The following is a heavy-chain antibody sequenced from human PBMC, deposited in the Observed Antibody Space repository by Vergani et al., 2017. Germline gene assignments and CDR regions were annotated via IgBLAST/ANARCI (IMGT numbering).Heavy chain of an antibody. CDR1: GGSISSGDYY. CDR3: ARGPAMIVSWPNAFDI. Sequence: QVQLQESGPGLVKPSQTLSLTCTVSGGSISSGDYYWSWIRQPPGKGLEWIGYIYYSGSTNYNPSLKSRVTISVDTSKNQFTLKLSSVTAADTAVYYCARGPAMIVSWPNAFDIWGQGTMVTVSS. V-gene: IGHV4-30-4*08. D-gene: IGHD5-12*01. J-gene: IGHJ3*02. CDR2: IYYSGST.